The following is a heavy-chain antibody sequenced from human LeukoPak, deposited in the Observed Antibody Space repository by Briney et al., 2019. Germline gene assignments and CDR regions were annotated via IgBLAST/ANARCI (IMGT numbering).Heavy chain of an antibody. CDR2: IYISGST. Sequence: PSETLSLTCTVSGASINSHYWSWIRQPAGKGLEWIGRIYISGSTNYNSSLQSRVTMSVDTSKNQFSLKLSSVTAADTAVYYCASLYSGSYDTGSFDYFNYWGQGTLVTVSS. D-gene: IGHD1-26*01. CDR3: ASLYSGSYDTGSFDYFNY. J-gene: IGHJ4*02. CDR1: GASINSHY. V-gene: IGHV4-4*07.